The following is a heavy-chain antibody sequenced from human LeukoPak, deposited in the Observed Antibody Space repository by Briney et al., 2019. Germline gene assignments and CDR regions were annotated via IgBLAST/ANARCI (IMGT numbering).Heavy chain of an antibody. J-gene: IGHJ4*02. CDR2: INHSGST. Sequence: SETLSLTCAVYGGSFSDYYWTWIRQPPGKGLEWIGEINHSGSTNYNPSLKSRVTISVDTSKKQFFLRLSSVTAADTAVYYCARHEQWLAYGVDFWGQGTLVTASS. CDR3: ARHEQWLAYGVDF. CDR1: GGSFSDYY. D-gene: IGHD6-19*01. V-gene: IGHV4-34*01.